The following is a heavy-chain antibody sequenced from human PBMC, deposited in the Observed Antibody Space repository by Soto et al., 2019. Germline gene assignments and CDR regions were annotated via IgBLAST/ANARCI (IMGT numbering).Heavy chain of an antibody. CDR1: GFTINNAW. J-gene: IGHJ4*02. CDR3: TTLGPKGYCRGLSCLVPFDY. CDR2: IKSKTDGGTT. Sequence: GGSLRLSCAASGFTINNAWMSWVRQGPGKGLEWVGRIKSKTDGGTTDYAAPVKGRFTISRDDSKDTLYLQMNSLKTEDTAVYYCTTLGPKGYCRGLSCLVPFDYWGQGTLVTVSS. D-gene: IGHD2-15*01. V-gene: IGHV3-15*01.